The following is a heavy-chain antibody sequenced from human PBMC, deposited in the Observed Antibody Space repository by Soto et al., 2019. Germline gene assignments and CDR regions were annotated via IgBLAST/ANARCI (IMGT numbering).Heavy chain of an antibody. CDR1: GFTFSDYY. CDR2: ISSSSSYT. CDR3: ARDGSYDDSGHWVGDSVLDV. D-gene: IGHD3-22*01. J-gene: IGHJ3*01. V-gene: IGHV3-11*05. Sequence: GGSLRLSCAASGFTFSDYYMSWIRQAPGKGLEWVSYISSSSSYTNYADSVKGRFTISRDNAKNSLYLQMNSLRAEDTAVYYCARDGSYDDSGHWVGDSVLDVWGQGTTVTVS.